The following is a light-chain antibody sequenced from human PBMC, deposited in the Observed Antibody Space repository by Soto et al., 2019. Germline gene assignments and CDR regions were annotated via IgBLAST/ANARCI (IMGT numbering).Light chain of an antibody. V-gene: IGKV3-20*01. CDR2: GIS. CDR3: QQYVGSPVT. CDR1: QSISSSS. J-gene: IGKJ5*01. Sequence: EIVLTQSPGTLSLSPGERATLSCRASQSISSSSLAWYQHKPGQAPRLLIHGISSRASGIPDRFSGSGSATDFTLTISRLEVEDFAVYYCQQYVGSPVTFGQGTRLEIK.